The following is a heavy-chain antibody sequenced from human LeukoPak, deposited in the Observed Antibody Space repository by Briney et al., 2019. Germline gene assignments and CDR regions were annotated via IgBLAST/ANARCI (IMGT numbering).Heavy chain of an antibody. CDR2: IYHSGST. J-gene: IGHJ1*01. CDR1: GASITNDNW. Sequence: SETLSLTCAVSGASITNDNWWSWVRQTPGKGLEWIGEIYHSGSTSCNPSLKNRVTISVDKSNNRFSLRLTSVTAADTAMYYCAANGWYCLDHWGQGALVTVSS. D-gene: IGHD6-19*01. CDR3: AANGWYCLDH. V-gene: IGHV4-4*02.